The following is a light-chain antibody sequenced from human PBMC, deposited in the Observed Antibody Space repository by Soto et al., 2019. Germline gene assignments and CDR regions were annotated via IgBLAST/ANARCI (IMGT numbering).Light chain of an antibody. CDR3: QQYNIFSWT. Sequence: DIQMTQSPSSLSASIGDRVTITCRASQAISNNLAWFQQKPGKAPRSLVYAASRLQSGVPSRFSDRGYGTEFTLTISSPRPDDFATYYCQQYNIFSWTFGEGTKVEI. CDR2: AAS. V-gene: IGKV1-16*01. CDR1: QAISNN. J-gene: IGKJ1*01.